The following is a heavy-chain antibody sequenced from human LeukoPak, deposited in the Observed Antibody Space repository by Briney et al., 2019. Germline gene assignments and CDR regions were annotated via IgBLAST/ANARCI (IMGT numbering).Heavy chain of an antibody. CDR3: ARVRDCSDTGCANFYSYMDI. D-gene: IGHD2-21*01. V-gene: IGHV1-18*01. Sequence: ASVKVSCKASGYTFTSYGISWVRQAPGQGLEWMGWISAYNGNTNYAQKLQGRVTMTTDTSTSTAYMELRSLRSDDTVIYYCARVRDCSDTGCANFYSYMDIWGKGTAITVSS. J-gene: IGHJ6*03. CDR1: GYTFTSYG. CDR2: ISAYNGNT.